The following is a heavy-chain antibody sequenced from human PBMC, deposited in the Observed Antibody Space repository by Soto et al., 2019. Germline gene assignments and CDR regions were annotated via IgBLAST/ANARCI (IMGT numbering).Heavy chain of an antibody. V-gene: IGHV3-30*18. CDR2: ISYDGSNK. CDR1: GFTFSSYG. Sequence: GGSLRLSCAASGFTFSSYGMHWVRQAPGKGLEWVAVISYDGSNKYYADSVKGRFTISRDNSKNTLYLQMNSLRAEDTAVYYCAKDLKSLLYYYYGMDVWGQGTTVTVSS. J-gene: IGHJ6*02. CDR3: AKDLKSLLYYYYGMDV. D-gene: IGHD2-15*01.